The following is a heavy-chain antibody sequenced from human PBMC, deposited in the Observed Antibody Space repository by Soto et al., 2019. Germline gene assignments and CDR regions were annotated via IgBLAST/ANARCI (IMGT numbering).Heavy chain of an antibody. CDR1: GFTFTSSA. D-gene: IGHD3-3*01. V-gene: IGHV1-58*01. CDR2: IVVGSGNT. Sequence: SVKVSCKASGFTFTSSAVQWVRQARGQRLEWIGWIVVGSGNTNYAQKFQERVTITRDMSTSTAYMELSSLRSEDTAVYYCAAVGPYYDFWSAYYYYGMDVWGQGTTVTVSS. CDR3: AAVGPYYDFWSAYYYYGMDV. J-gene: IGHJ6*02.